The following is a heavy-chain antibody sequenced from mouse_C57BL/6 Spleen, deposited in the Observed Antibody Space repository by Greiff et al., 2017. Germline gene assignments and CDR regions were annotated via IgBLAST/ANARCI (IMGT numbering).Heavy chain of an antibody. CDR3: ARDLRRLPYYAMDY. Sequence: EVKVVESGGGLVKPGGSLKLSCAASGFTFSSYAMSWVRQTPEKRLEWVATISDGGSYTYYPDNVKGRFTISRDNAKNNLYLQMSHLKSEDTAMYYCARDLRRLPYYAMDYWGQGTSVTVSS. V-gene: IGHV5-4*01. CDR1: GFTFSSYA. CDR2: ISDGGSYT. D-gene: IGHD2-12*01. J-gene: IGHJ4*01.